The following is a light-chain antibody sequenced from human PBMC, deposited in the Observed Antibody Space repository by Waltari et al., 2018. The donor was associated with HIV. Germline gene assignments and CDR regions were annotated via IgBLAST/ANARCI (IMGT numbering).Light chain of an antibody. Sequence: QTVVTQEPSFSVSPGGTVTLTCGLSSGSVSASYCPSWYQQTPGQAPRTLIYSTNTRSSGVPDRCSGSILGNKAALTITGAQADDESVYYCSLYMGGGIWVFGGGTKLTVL. J-gene: IGLJ3*02. CDR3: SLYMGGGIWV. CDR1: SGSVSASYC. V-gene: IGLV8-61*01. CDR2: STN.